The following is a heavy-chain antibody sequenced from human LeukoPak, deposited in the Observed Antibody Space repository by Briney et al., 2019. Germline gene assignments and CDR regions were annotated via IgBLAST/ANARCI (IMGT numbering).Heavy chain of an antibody. D-gene: IGHD6-13*01. CDR3: ARARDSRYSSSWYDFDY. J-gene: IGHJ4*02. V-gene: IGHV1-2*02. CDR2: INPNSGGT. Sequence: ASVKVSCKASGYTFTGYYMHWVRQAPGQGLEWMGWINPNSGGTNYAQKFQGRVTMTRDTSISTAYMELSRLRSDDTAVYYCARARDSRYSSSWYDFDYWGQGTLVTVSS. CDR1: GYTFTGYY.